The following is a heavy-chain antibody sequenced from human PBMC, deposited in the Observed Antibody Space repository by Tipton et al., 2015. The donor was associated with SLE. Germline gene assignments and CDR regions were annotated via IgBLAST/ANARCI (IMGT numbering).Heavy chain of an antibody. V-gene: IGHV4-34*01. CDR2: INHSGNT. D-gene: IGHD3-3*01. CDR3: VRSSGYYIDF. J-gene: IGHJ4*02. CDR1: GGSFSGYY. Sequence: LRLSCAVYGGSFSGYYWTWIRQPPGKGLEWIGEINHSGNTNYSPSLKSRVIMSVDTSKNQSSLRLDSLTAADTAIYYCVRSSGYYIDFWGQGTLVTVSS.